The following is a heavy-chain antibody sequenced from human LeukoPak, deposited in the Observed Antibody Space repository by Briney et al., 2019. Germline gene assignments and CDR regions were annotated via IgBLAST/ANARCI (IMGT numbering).Heavy chain of an antibody. CDR3: ARDTYYYDSSGYY. V-gene: IGHV1-69*05. CDR1: GGTFSSYA. J-gene: IGHJ4*02. Sequence: GASVKVSCKASGGTFSSYAISWVRQAPGQGLEWMGRIIPIFGTANYAQKFQGRVTMTTDTSTSTAYMELRSLRSDDTAVYYCARDTYYYDSSGYYWGQGTLVTVSS. CDR2: IIPIFGTA. D-gene: IGHD3-22*01.